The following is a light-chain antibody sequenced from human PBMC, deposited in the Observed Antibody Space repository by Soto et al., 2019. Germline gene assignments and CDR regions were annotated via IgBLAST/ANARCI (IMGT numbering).Light chain of an antibody. V-gene: IGKV2-28*01. Sequence: SVMTQSPLSLPVTPGGPVSIFCRSRQRLLHSNGYNYLDWYLPTPGQSTQIIIYLGSNRASGVPDRVSGSGSGTDFTLTISRVEAEDVGIDEGMQALQTPRTFGQGTKVDIK. J-gene: IGKJ1*01. CDR3: MQALQTPRT. CDR1: QRLLHSNGYNY. CDR2: LGS.